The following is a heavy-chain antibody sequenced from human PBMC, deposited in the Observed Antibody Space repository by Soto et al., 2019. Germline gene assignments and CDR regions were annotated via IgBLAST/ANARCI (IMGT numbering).Heavy chain of an antibody. CDR3: ASRYDSSDY. Sequence: QVQLVQSGAEVKKPGSSVKVSCKASGGTFSIYTISWVRQAPGQGLEWMGRIIPILGLANYAQKCQGRVTITADKSTRTAYMELSSLRSEDTAVYYCASRYDSSDYWGQGTLVTVSS. V-gene: IGHV1-69*02. D-gene: IGHD3-22*01. CDR1: GGTFSIYT. J-gene: IGHJ4*02. CDR2: IIPILGLA.